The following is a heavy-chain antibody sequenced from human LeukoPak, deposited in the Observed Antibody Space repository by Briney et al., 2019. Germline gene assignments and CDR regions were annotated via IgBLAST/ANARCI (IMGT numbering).Heavy chain of an antibody. CDR1: GFTFSTYS. CDR3: ARDRSGNYYLNDAFDI. D-gene: IGHD1-26*01. CDR2: ISSGSGTI. V-gene: IGHV3-48*01. J-gene: IGHJ3*02. Sequence: PGGSLRLSCAASGFTFSTYSMNWVRQSPGKGLEWVSYISSGSGTIYYADSVKGRFTISRDNAKNSLYLQMNSLRAEDTAVYYCARDRSGNYYLNDAFDIWGQGTMVTVSS.